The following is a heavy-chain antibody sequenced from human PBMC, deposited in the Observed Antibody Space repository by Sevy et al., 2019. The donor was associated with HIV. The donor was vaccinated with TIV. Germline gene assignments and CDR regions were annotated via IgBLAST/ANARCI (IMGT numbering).Heavy chain of an antibody. D-gene: IGHD1-1*01. V-gene: IGHV3-23*01. J-gene: IGHJ4*02. Sequence: GGSLRLSCAASGFTFSAYAMAWVRQAPGKGLEWVSVFSAGGYTNYADSVKGRFTISRDNSKNTVYLQMNSLRAEDTAIYYCAKDLGDTTVRVFYFDHWGQGTLVTVSS. CDR1: GFTFSAYA. CDR2: FSAGGYT. CDR3: AKDLGDTTVRVFYFDH.